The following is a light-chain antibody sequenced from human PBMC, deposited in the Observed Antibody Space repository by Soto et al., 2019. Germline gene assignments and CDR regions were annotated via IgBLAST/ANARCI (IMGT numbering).Light chain of an antibody. CDR3: CSSAGGGTYV. J-gene: IGLJ1*01. V-gene: IGLV2-23*02. Sequence: QSVLTQPASVSGSPGQSIAISCTGTSSDVGNYDLVSWYQQHPGKAPKLMIYEVTKRPSGVSSRFSGSKSGNTASLTISGLQAEDEADYYCCSSAGGGTYVFGTGTKVTVL. CDR1: SSDVGNYDL. CDR2: EVT.